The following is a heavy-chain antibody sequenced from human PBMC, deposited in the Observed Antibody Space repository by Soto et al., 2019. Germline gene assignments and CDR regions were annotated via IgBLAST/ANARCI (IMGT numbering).Heavy chain of an antibody. Sequence: GASVKVSCKVSGYTLTELSMHWVRQAPGKGLEWMGGFDPEDGETIYAQKFQGRVTMTEDTSTDTAYMELSSLRSEDTAVYYCAISNRYYCSGGSCYPPGSFGYWGQGTLVTVSS. CDR3: AISNRYYCSGGSCYPPGSFGY. CDR2: FDPEDGET. V-gene: IGHV1-24*01. CDR1: GYTLTELS. D-gene: IGHD2-15*01. J-gene: IGHJ4*02.